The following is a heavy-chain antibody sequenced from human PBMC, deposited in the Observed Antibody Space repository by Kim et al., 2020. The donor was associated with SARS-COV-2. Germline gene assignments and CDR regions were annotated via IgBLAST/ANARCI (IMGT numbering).Heavy chain of an antibody. CDR3: ARALDFYSGVDY. V-gene: IGHV1-18*01. D-gene: IGHD2-21*02. Sequence: NCAQKLQGRVTMTTDTSTTTAYMELRGLRSDDTAVYYCARALDFYSGVDYWGQGTLVTVSS. J-gene: IGHJ4*02.